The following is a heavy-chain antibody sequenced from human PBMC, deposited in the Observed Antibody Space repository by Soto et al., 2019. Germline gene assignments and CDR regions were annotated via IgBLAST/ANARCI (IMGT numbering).Heavy chain of an antibody. V-gene: IGHV4-59*01. CDR3: ARDPTCICSGGSCYSCYGMDV. D-gene: IGHD2-15*01. Sequence: QVQLQESGPGLVKPSETLSLTCTVSGGSINDYYWSWIRQPPGKGLEWIGYIYYSGNTDYNPSLKSRVAISVDTSKHQFSLKLSSVTAADTAVYYCARDPTCICSGGSCYSCYGMDVWGQGTTVTVSS. CDR1: GGSINDYY. J-gene: IGHJ6*02. CDR2: IYYSGNT.